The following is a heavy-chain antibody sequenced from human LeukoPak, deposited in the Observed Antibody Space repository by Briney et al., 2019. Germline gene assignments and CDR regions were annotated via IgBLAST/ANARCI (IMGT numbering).Heavy chain of an antibody. CDR2: IYYSGST. D-gene: IGHD2-2*01. J-gene: IGHJ5*02. Sequence: SETMSLTCTVYGGSISSYYWSWIRQPPGKGLEWIGYIYYSGSTNYNPSLKSRVTISVDTSKNQFSLKLSSVTAADTAVYYCAIGFPLLSWFDPWAQGTLVTVSS. CDR1: GGSISSYY. CDR3: AIGFPLLSWFDP. V-gene: IGHV4-59*01.